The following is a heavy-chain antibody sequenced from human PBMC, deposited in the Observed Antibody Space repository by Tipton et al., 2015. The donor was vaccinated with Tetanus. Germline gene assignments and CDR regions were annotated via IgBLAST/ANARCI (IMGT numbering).Heavy chain of an antibody. CDR3: EAQRTSEDF. J-gene: IGHJ4*02. V-gene: IGHV3-7*03. CDR2: INEDGSEI. Sequence: GSLRLSCAVSGLTFSDSWMTWVRQAPGRGLEWVANINEDGSEIDYVDSVKGRFTISRDNAKNSLYLQMNSLRPEDTALYYCEAQRTSEDFWGQGTLVTASS. CDR1: GLTFSDSW. D-gene: IGHD1-14*01.